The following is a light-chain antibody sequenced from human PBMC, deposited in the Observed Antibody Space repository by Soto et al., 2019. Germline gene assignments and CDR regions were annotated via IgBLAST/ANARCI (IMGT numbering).Light chain of an antibody. J-gene: IGKJ4*01. CDR2: GAS. CDR1: QSVSSN. CDR3: QQYNNPPLT. Sequence: EIVMTQSPATLSVSPGERATLSCRASQSVSSNLAWYQQKPGQAPRLLIYGASTRATGIPARFSGRGFGTESTLTIGRLQSEDFAVYYCQQYNNPPLTVGRGTKVDSK. V-gene: IGKV3-15*01.